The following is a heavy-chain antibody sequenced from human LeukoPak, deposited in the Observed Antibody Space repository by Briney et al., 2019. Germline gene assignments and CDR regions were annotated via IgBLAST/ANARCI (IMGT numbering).Heavy chain of an antibody. D-gene: IGHD3-22*01. V-gene: IGHV3-21*01. CDR1: GFTFSSYS. J-gene: IGHJ4*02. CDR3: ASGRYYYDSSGYLGY. CDR2: ISSSSSYI. Sequence: GGSLRLSCAASGFTFSSYSMNWVRQAPGKGLEWVSSISSSSSYIYYADSVKGRFTISRDNAKNSLYLQMNSLRAEDTAVYYCASGRYYYDSSGYLGYWGQGTLVTVSS.